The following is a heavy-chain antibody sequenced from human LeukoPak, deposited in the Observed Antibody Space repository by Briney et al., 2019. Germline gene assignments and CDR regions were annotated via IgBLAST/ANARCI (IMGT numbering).Heavy chain of an antibody. CDR1: GFTVSSNY. D-gene: IGHD3-10*01. V-gene: IGHV3-66*01. J-gene: IGHJ6*02. Sequence: GGSLRLSCAASGFTVSSNYMSWVRQAPGKGLEWVSVIYSGGSTYYADSVKGRFTISRDNSKNTLYLQMNSLRAEDTAVYYCARDHGSGINYYYGMDVWGQGTTVTVSS. CDR3: ARDHGSGINYYYGMDV. CDR2: IYSGGST.